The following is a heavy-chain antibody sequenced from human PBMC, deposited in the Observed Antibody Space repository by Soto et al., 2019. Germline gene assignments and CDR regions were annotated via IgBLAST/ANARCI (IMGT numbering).Heavy chain of an antibody. CDR1: GFTFTSSA. CDR2: IVVGSGNT. D-gene: IGHD1-26*01. CDR3: AADGSYHNSY. V-gene: IGHV1-58*01. Sequence: SVRVSFKASGFTFTSSALQWVRQARGQRLEGIGWIVVGSGNTNYAQKFQERVTITRDMSTSTAYMELSSLRSEDTAVYYCAADGSYHNSYWGQGTLVTVSS. J-gene: IGHJ4*02.